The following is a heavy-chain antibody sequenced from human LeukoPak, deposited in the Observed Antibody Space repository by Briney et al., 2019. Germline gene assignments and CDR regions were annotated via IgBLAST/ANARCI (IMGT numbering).Heavy chain of an antibody. V-gene: IGHV3-74*01. CDR1: GFTFSRNW. CDR3: ASSGITVTSSYFYYFDV. Sequence: GGSLRLSCVGSGFTFSRNWMFWVRQAPGKGLVWVSRINSDGATTNYADSVKGRFTISRDNAKNTLSLQLNSLRAEDTAVYFCASSGITVTSSYFYYFDVWGKGTMVTVSS. J-gene: IGHJ6*03. CDR2: INSDGATT. D-gene: IGHD4-17*01.